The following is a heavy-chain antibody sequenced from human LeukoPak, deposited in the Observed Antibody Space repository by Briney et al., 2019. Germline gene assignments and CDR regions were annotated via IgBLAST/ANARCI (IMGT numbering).Heavy chain of an antibody. J-gene: IGHJ5*02. D-gene: IGHD5-18*01. Sequence: MASETLSLTCTVSGGSISSGDYYWSWIRQPPGRGLEWIGYIYYSGSTYYNPSLKTRVTISVATSKTQFSLKLSSVTAADTAVYYCARVHFYVDTAMQVLDPWGQGTLVTVSS. V-gene: IGHV4-30-4*08. CDR2: IYYSGST. CDR1: GGSISSGDYY. CDR3: ARVHFYVDTAMQVLDP.